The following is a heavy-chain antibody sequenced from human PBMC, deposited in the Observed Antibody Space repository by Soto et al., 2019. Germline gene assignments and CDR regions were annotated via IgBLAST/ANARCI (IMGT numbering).Heavy chain of an antibody. J-gene: IGHJ3*02. CDR1: GGSLSGNY. Sequence: SETLSLTCAVYGGSLSGNYWSWIRQPPGKGLEWIGEINHSGSTNYNPSLKSRVTISVDTSKNQFSLKLSSVTAADTAVYYCARVALYCTGGSCYSHDAFAIWGQGTMVTVSS. CDR3: ARVALYCTGGSCYSHDAFAI. D-gene: IGHD2-15*01. CDR2: INHSGST. V-gene: IGHV4-34*01.